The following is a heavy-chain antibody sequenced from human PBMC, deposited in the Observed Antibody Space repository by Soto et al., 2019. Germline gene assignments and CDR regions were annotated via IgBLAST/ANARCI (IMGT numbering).Heavy chain of an antibody. CDR1: GGSISSYY. V-gene: IGHV4-59*01. Sequence: SETLSLTCTVSGGSISSYYWSWIRQPPGKGLEWIGYIYYSGSTNYNPSLKSRVTISVDTSKNQFSLKLSSVTAADTAVYYCARAHDFWSGYYPYFDYWGQGTLVTVSS. J-gene: IGHJ4*02. D-gene: IGHD3-3*01. CDR3: ARAHDFWSGYYPYFDY. CDR2: IYYSGST.